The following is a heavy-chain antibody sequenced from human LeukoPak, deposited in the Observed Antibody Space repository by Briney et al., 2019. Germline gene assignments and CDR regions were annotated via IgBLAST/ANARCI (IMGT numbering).Heavy chain of an antibody. CDR2: IWYDGSNK. D-gene: IGHD3-10*01. Sequence: GGSLRLSCAASGFTFSHYGMHWVRQAPGKGLEWVAVIWYDGSNKLYADSVKGRFTISRDNSKNTLYLQMNSLRAEDTAMYYCARAVYYSNYLGYWGQGTLVTVSS. J-gene: IGHJ4*01. CDR1: GFTFSHYG. V-gene: IGHV3-33*01. CDR3: ARAVYYSNYLGY.